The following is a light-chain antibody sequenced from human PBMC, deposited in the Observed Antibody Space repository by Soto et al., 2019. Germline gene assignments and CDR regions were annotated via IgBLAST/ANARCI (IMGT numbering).Light chain of an antibody. Sequence: DIQMTQSPSSLSASVGDRVTITCQASQDIRKYLNWYQQKPGKAPKLLIYDASNSETGVPSRFSGSGSGTDFSFTISSLQPEDIATYYCQQYDHLPWTFGQGTKVEIK. CDR2: DAS. J-gene: IGKJ1*01. CDR3: QQYDHLPWT. V-gene: IGKV1-33*01. CDR1: QDIRKY.